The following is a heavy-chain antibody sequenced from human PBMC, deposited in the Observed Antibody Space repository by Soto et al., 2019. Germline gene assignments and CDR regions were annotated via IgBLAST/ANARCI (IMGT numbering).Heavy chain of an antibody. CDR3: ARTPDCSSTSGLPEDYYYYMDV. Sequence: QVQLVQSGAEVKKPGASVKVSCKASGYTFTSYAMHWVRQAPGQRLEWMGWINAGNGNTKYSQKFQGRITITRDTSASTAYMELSSLRSEDTAVYYCARTPDCSSTSGLPEDYYYYMDVWGKGTTVTVSS. V-gene: IGHV1-3*01. D-gene: IGHD2-2*01. J-gene: IGHJ6*03. CDR2: INAGNGNT. CDR1: GYTFTSYA.